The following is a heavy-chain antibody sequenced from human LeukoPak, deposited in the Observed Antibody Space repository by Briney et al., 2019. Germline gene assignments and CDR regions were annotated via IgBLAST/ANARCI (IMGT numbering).Heavy chain of an antibody. CDR2: IYYSGST. J-gene: IGHJ5*02. CDR3: ARVGIPPAMGWFDP. V-gene: IGHV4-59*08. CDR1: GGSISSYY. D-gene: IGHD2-2*01. Sequence: SETLSLTCTVSGGSISSYYWSWIRQPPGKGLEWIGYIYYSGSTNYNPSLKSRVTISVDTSKNQFSLKLSSVTAADTAVYFCARVGIPPAMGWFDPWGQGTLVTVSS.